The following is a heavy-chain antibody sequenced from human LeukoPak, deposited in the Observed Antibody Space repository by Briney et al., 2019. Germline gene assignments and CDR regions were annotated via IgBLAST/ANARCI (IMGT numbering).Heavy chain of an antibody. CDR3: ATQNDGDTAMATAAYYYYMDV. V-gene: IGHV1-46*01. Sequence: ASVKVSCKASGYTFTSYYMHWVRQAHGEGLEWMGMINPSGGSTSYAQKFQGRVTMTRDMSTSTVYIELSSLRSEDTAVYYCATQNDGDTAMATAAYYYYMDVWGKGTTVTVSS. D-gene: IGHD5-18*01. J-gene: IGHJ6*03. CDR1: GYTFTSYY. CDR2: INPSGGST.